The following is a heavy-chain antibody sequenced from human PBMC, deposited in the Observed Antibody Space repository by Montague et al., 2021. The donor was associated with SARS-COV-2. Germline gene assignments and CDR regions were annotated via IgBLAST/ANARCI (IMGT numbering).Heavy chain of an antibody. D-gene: IGHD2-15*01. CDR1: GFTFSSYS. J-gene: IGHJ4*02. CDR2: ISSSSIPT. CDR3: ARDGGFCSGDGCYFFDY. V-gene: IGHV3-48*02. Sequence: SLRLSCAASGFTFSSYSMNWVRQAPGKGLEWVSYISSSSIPTYYADSVRGRSTISRDNAKKSLYLQIDSLRDEDTAVYYCARDGGFCSGDGCYFFDYWGQGTLVPVSS.